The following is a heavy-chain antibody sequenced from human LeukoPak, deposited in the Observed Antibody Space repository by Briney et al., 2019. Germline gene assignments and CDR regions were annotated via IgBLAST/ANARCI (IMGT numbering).Heavy chain of an antibody. CDR3: AREDYGDYAIDY. V-gene: IGHV4-34*01. Sequence: SETLSLTCAVYGESFKDYYWNWIRQPPGKGLEWIGEINHSGSSNYNPSLKSRVTISVDTSKNQFSLKLSSVTAADTAVYHCAREDYGDYAIDYWGPGTLVTVSS. D-gene: IGHD4-17*01. CDR1: GESFKDYY. J-gene: IGHJ4*02. CDR2: INHSGSS.